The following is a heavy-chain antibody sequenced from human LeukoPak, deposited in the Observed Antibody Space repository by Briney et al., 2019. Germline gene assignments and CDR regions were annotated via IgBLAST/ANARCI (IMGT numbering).Heavy chain of an antibody. V-gene: IGHV4-31*03. D-gene: IGHD4-23*01. J-gene: IGHJ4*02. Sequence: SQTLSLTCTVSGGSISSGGYYWSWIRQHPGKGLEWIGYIYYSGSTYYNPSLKSRVTISVDTSKNQFSLRLSSVTAADTAVYYCAAGSRWLGGYWGQGTLVTVSS. CDR3: AAGSRWLGGY. CDR2: IYYSGST. CDR1: GGSISSGGYY.